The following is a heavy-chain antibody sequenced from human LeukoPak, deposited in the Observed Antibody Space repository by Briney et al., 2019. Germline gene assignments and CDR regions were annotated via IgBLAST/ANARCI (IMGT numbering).Heavy chain of an antibody. V-gene: IGHV3-48*01. J-gene: IGHJ4*02. CDR2: IGISSGNT. CDR3: ARDYKYAFDN. D-gene: IGHD5-24*01. Sequence: GGSLRLSCAASGFTFSDYSMNWVRQAPGKGLEWISYIGISSGNTKYADSVKGRFTISGDKAKNSPYLQMNSLRVEDTAVYYCARDYKYAFDNWGQGTLVTVSS. CDR1: GFTFSDYS.